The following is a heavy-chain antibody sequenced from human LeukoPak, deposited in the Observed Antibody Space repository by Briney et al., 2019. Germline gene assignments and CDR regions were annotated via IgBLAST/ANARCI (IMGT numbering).Heavy chain of an antibody. J-gene: IGHJ4*02. CDR3: ATVAAAGAYRFDY. D-gene: IGHD6-13*01. Sequence: WASVKVSCKVSGYTLTELSMHWVRQVPGKGLEWMGGFDPEDGETIYAQKFQGRVTMTEDTSTDTAYMELSSLRSEDTAVYYCATVAAAGAYRFDYWGQGTLVTVSS. CDR1: GYTLTELS. V-gene: IGHV1-24*01. CDR2: FDPEDGET.